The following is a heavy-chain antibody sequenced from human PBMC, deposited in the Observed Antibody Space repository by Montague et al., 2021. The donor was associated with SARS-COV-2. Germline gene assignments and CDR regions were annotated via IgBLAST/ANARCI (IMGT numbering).Heavy chain of an antibody. D-gene: IGHD1-7*01. CDR3: ARETGTTVSLDY. CDR1: GFSPSTSGMC. Sequence: VKPTQTLTLTCTFSGFSPSTSGMCVSWIRQPPGKALEWLARIDWDDDKYYSTSLKTRLTISKDTSKNQVVLTMTNMDPVDTATYYCARETGTTVSLDYWGQGTLVTVSS. J-gene: IGHJ4*02. V-gene: IGHV2-70*11. CDR2: IDWDDDK.